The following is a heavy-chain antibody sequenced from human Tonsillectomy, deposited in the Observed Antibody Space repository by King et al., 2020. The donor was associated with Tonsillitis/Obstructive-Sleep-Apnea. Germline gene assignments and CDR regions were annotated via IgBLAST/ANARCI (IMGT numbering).Heavy chain of an antibody. CDR1: EFTFTSHA. Sequence: VQLVESGGGLVQPGGSLRLSCAASEFTFTSHAMTWVRQAPGKGLEWVSTISGSGDSTYYTDSVKGRFTISRDNSKNTLYLHMSSLRAEDTSLYYCASTPYGSGTYYYFDYWGQGNLVTVSS. V-gene: IGHV3-23*04. CDR3: ASTPYGSGTYYYFDY. CDR2: ISGSGDST. D-gene: IGHD3-10*01. J-gene: IGHJ4*02.